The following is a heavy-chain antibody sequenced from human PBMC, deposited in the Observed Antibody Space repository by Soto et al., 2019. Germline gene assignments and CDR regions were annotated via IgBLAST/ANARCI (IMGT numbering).Heavy chain of an antibody. CDR1: GYTFTSYG. J-gene: IGHJ4*02. D-gene: IGHD2-8*01. CDR3: ARDDCSNGVCHVAY. V-gene: IGHV1-18*01. CDR2: ISAYNGNT. Sequence: QVQLVQSGAEVKKPGASVKVSCKASGYTFTSYGINWVRQAPGQGLEWMGWISAYNGNTNYAQKLQGRVPMTTDTSTSKAYMELRSLRSDDTAVYYCARDDCSNGVCHVAYWGQGTLVTVSS.